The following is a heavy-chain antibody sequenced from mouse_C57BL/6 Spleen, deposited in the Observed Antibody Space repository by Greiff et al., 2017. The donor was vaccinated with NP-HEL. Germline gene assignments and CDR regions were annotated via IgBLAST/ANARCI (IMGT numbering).Heavy chain of an antibody. J-gene: IGHJ2*01. Sequence: EVQLQESGPGLVKPSQSLSLTCSVTGYSITSGYYWNWIRQFPGNKLEWMGYISYDGSNNYNPSLKNRISITRDTSKNQFFLKLNSVTTEDTATYYCAREYDYIDYWGQGTTLTVSS. CDR1: GYSITSGYY. V-gene: IGHV3-6*01. CDR3: AREYDYIDY. D-gene: IGHD2-3*01. CDR2: ISYDGSN.